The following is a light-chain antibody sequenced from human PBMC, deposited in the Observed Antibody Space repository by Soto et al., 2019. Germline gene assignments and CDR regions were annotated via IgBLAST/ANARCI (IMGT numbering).Light chain of an antibody. CDR1: QSVSSSY. CDR2: GAS. CDR3: QQYHSWPPT. Sequence: EIVLTQSPGTLSLSPGERAALSCRASQSVSSSYLAWYQQKPGQAPRLLIYGASNRATGIPDRFSGSGSGTDFTLTISSLQSEDFAVYYCQQYHSWPPTFGQGTKVDIK. J-gene: IGKJ1*01. V-gene: IGKV3-20*01.